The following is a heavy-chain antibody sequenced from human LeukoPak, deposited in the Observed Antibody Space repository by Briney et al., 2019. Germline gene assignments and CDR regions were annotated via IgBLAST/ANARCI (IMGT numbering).Heavy chain of an antibody. D-gene: IGHD4-23*01. Sequence: GGSLRLSCAASGFTFSSYAMHWVRQAPGKGLEWVAVISYDGSNKYYADSVKGRFTISRDNSKNTLYLQMSSMRTEDTAVYYCVKGMTTVATVLDFWGQGTLVTASS. CDR3: VKGMTTVATVLDF. CDR2: ISYDGSNK. J-gene: IGHJ4*02. CDR1: GFTFSSYA. V-gene: IGHV3-30*14.